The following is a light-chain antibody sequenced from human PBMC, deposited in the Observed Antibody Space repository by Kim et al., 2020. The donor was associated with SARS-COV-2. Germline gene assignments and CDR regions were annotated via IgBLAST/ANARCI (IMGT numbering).Light chain of an antibody. J-gene: IGKJ1*01. V-gene: IGKV3-15*01. CDR3: QQYDNLPLWT. CDR2: GAS. CDR1: QSVSSN. Sequence: EIVMTQSPATLSVSPGERATLSCRASQSVSSNLAWYQQKPGQAPRLLIYGASTRATGIPARFSGSGSGTEFTLTISSLQSEDFAVYYCQQYDNLPLWTFGQGTKVDIK.